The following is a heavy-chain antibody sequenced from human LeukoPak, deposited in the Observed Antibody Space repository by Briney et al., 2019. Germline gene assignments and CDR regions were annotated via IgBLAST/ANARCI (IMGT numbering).Heavy chain of an antibody. Sequence: SGTLSLTCAVSGGSISSSDWWSWVRQPPGKGLEWIGEIYHSGNTYYNASLKSQVSISIDTSKNQFSLRLTSVTAADTAVYYCARQTGSGLFILPGGQGTLVTVSS. V-gene: IGHV4-4*02. CDR3: ARQTGSGLFILP. CDR1: GGSISSSDW. CDR2: IYHSGNT. J-gene: IGHJ4*02. D-gene: IGHD3/OR15-3a*01.